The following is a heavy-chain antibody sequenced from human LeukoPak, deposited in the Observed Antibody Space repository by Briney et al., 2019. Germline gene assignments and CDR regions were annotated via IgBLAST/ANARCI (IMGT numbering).Heavy chain of an antibody. Sequence: SETLSLTCTVSGGSISSSSYCWGWIRQPPGKGLEWIGSIYYSGSTYYNPSLKSRVTISVDTSKNQFSLKLSSVTAADTAVYYCARSSNYDILTGYYSPRLFDYWGQGTLVTVSS. V-gene: IGHV4-39*07. CDR2: IYYSGST. CDR1: GGSISSSSYC. J-gene: IGHJ4*02. CDR3: ARSSNYDILTGYYSPRLFDY. D-gene: IGHD3-9*01.